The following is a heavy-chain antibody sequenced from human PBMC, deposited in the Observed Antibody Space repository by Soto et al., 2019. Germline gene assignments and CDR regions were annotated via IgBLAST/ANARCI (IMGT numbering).Heavy chain of an antibody. J-gene: IGHJ4*02. CDR2: ISGSGGST. CDR3: AKHRLRKGYCSSTSCYADFDD. D-gene: IGHD2-2*01. CDR1: GFTFSSYA. V-gene: IGHV3-23*01. Sequence: GGSLRLSCAASGFTFSSYAMSWVRQAPGKGLEWVSAISGSGGSTYYADSVKGRFTISRDNSKNTLYLQMNSLRAEDTAVYYCAKHRLRKGYCSSTSCYADFDDWGQGTLVTVSS.